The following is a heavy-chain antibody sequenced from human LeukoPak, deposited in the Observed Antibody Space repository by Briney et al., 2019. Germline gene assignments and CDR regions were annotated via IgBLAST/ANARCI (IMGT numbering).Heavy chain of an antibody. Sequence: SETLSLTCTVSGGSISSYYWSWIRQPPGKGLEWIGYIYYSGSTNYNPSLKSRVTISVDTSKNQFSLKLSSVTAADTAVYYCARVGYSSGWHTPGYFDYWGQGTLVTVSS. D-gene: IGHD6-19*01. CDR1: GGSISSYY. CDR2: IYYSGST. V-gene: IGHV4-59*12. CDR3: ARVGYSSGWHTPGYFDY. J-gene: IGHJ4*02.